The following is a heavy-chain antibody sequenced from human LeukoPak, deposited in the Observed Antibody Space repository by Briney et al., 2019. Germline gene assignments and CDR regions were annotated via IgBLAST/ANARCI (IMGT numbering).Heavy chain of an antibody. CDR1: GGSISSYY. J-gene: IGHJ4*02. CDR3: ARDRSYDSSGLDY. V-gene: IGHV4-59*12. Sequence: PSETLSLTCTVSGGSISSYYWSWIRQPPGKGLEWIGYIYHSGSTYYNPSLKSRVTISVDRSKNQLSLKLSSVTAADTAVYYCARDRSYDSSGLDYWGQGTLVTVSS. CDR2: IYHSGST. D-gene: IGHD3-22*01.